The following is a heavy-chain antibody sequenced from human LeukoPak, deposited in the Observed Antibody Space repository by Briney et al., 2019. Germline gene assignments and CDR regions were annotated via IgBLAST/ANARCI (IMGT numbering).Heavy chain of an antibody. CDR3: ARDPDFWSGYYGDY. CDR2: IKQDGSEK. J-gene: IGHJ4*02. V-gene: IGHV3-7*01. Sequence: GGSLRLSCAASGFTFSSYWMSWVRQAPGKGLEWVANIKQDGSEKYYVDSVKGRFTISRDNAKNSLYLQMNSLRAEDTAVYYCARDPDFWSGYYGDYWGKGTLVTVSS. CDR1: GFTFSSYW. D-gene: IGHD3-3*01.